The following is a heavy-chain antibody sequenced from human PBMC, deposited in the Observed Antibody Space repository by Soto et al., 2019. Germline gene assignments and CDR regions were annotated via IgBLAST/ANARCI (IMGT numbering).Heavy chain of an antibody. V-gene: IGHV3-21*01. D-gene: IGHD6-19*01. CDR1: GFTFSSYS. J-gene: IGHJ3*02. CDR3: ARTAVAPDAFDI. Sequence: EVQLVESGGGLVKPGGSLRLSCAASGFTFSSYSMNWVRQAPGKGLEWVSSISSSSSYIYYADSVTGRFTISRDNAKNSLYLQMNSLRAEDTAVYYCARTAVAPDAFDIWGQGTMVTVSS. CDR2: ISSSSSYI.